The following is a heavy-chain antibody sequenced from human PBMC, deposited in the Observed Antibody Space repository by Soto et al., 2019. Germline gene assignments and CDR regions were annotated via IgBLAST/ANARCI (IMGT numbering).Heavy chain of an antibody. Sequence: QVQLVQSGAEVKKPGASMKVSCKASGYTFTSYAMHWVRQAPGQRLEWMGWINAGNGNTKYSQKFQGRVTITRDTSASTAYMELSSLRSEDTAVYYCARGSRTYYDFWSGYQPYGMDVWGQGTTVTVSS. V-gene: IGHV1-3*01. CDR1: GYTFTSYA. D-gene: IGHD3-3*01. J-gene: IGHJ6*02. CDR3: ARGSRTYYDFWSGYQPYGMDV. CDR2: INAGNGNT.